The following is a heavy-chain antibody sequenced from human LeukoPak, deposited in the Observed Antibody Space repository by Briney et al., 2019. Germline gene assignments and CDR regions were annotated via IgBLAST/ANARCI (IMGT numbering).Heavy chain of an antibody. Sequence: GESLKISCKGSGYSFTSYWIGWVRQMPGKGLVWMGVIYPDDSDTRYGPSFQGQVTISADKTTTTAYLQWSSLKASDTAVYYCARLKGIVGATNFDYWGQGTLVTVSS. D-gene: IGHD1-26*01. CDR1: GYSFTSYW. CDR2: IYPDDSDT. J-gene: IGHJ4*02. V-gene: IGHV5-51*01. CDR3: ARLKGIVGATNFDY.